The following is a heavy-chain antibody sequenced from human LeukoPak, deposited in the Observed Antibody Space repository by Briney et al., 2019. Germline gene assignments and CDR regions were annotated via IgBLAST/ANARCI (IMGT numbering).Heavy chain of an antibody. V-gene: IGHV3-33*01. D-gene: IGHD3-10*01. CDR3: ARDSRPYYASGTSFDY. CDR1: GFTFSSYG. J-gene: IGHJ4*02. Sequence: AGGSLRLSCAASGFTFSSYGMHWVRQAPGKGLEWVAVIWYDGNNKYYADSVKGRLTISRDNSKNTLHLQMSSLRAEDTAVYYCARDSRPYYASGTSFDYWGQGTLVTVSS. CDR2: IWYDGNNK.